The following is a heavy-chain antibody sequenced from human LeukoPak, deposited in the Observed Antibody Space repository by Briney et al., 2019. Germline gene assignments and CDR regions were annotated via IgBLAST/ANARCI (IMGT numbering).Heavy chain of an antibody. CDR3: ATERSRLLGDLYFDY. V-gene: IGHV1-24*01. J-gene: IGHJ4*02. Sequence: ASVKVSCKASGYTFTGYYMHWVRQAPGKGLEWMGGFDPEDGETIYAQKFQGRVTMTEDISTDTAYMELSSLRSEDTAVYYCATERSRLLGDLYFDYWGQGTLVTVSS. CDR1: GYTFTGYY. D-gene: IGHD2-15*01. CDR2: FDPEDGET.